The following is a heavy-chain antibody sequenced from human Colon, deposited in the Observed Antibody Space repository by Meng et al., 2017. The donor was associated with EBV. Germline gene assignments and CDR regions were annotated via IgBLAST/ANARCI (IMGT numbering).Heavy chain of an antibody. J-gene: IGHJ5*02. CDR2: IFHSGST. CDR3: ASSDYYGSGSYYP. CDR1: GGSISSNNW. Sequence: GPRRVVGPGSVESSGTLSLTCAVSGGSISSNNWGSWARQPPGKGLEWIGEIFHSGSTKHNPSLKSRVTMSMDKSKNQFSLRLSSVTAADTAVYYCASSDYYGSGSYYPWGQGTLVTVSS. D-gene: IGHD3-10*01. V-gene: IGHV4-4*02.